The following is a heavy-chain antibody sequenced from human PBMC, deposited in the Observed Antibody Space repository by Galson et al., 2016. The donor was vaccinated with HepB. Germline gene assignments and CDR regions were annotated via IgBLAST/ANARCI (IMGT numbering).Heavy chain of an antibody. Sequence: QSGAEVKKPGESLTISCPGSGFIFDTYWIGWVRQMPGKGLEWMGIIYPGDSESRYIPSFQGQVTMSADNSINTVSLHLSDLKASDTAIYYCARTCGGVDCYPDYWGQGTLVTVSS. CDR3: ARTCGGVDCYPDY. D-gene: IGHD2-21*02. J-gene: IGHJ4*02. V-gene: IGHV5-51*01. CDR2: IYPGDSES. CDR1: GFIFDTYW.